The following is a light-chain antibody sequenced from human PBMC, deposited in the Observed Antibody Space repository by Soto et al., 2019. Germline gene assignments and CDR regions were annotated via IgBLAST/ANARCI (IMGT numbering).Light chain of an antibody. V-gene: IGKV1-5*01. Sequence: DIQMTQSPSTLSASVGDRVTITCRASQGISSWLAWYQQKPGKAPKLLIYDVSSLESGVPSRFSGSGSGTEFPLTISSLQPDDFATYYCQQYNSYSYTFGQGTKLEIK. J-gene: IGKJ2*01. CDR2: DVS. CDR1: QGISSW. CDR3: QQYNSYSYT.